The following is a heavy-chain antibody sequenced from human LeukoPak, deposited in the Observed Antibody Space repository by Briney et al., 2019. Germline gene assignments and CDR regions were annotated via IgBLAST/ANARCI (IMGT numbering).Heavy chain of an antibody. CDR3: ARVCRGYSYGYSYYYYYMDV. V-gene: IGHV4-34*01. J-gene: IGHJ6*03. D-gene: IGHD5-18*01. CDR1: GGSFSGYY. CDR2: INHSGST. Sequence: PSETLSLTCAVYGGSFSGYYWSWIRQPPGKGLEWIGEINHSGSTNYNPSLKSRVTISVDTSKNQFSPKLSSVTAADTAVYYCARVCRGYSYGYSYYYYYMDVWGKGTTVTVSS.